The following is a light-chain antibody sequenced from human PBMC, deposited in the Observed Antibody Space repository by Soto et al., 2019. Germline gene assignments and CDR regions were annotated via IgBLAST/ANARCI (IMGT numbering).Light chain of an antibody. V-gene: IGLV1-44*01. CDR2: SNN. CDR1: SSNIGSNT. CDR3: AAWDDSLNGYV. Sequence: QSVLTRPPSASGTPGQRVTISCSGSSSNIGSNTVNWYQQLPGTAPKLLIYSNNQRPSGVPDRFSGSKSGTSASLAISGLQSEDEADYYCAAWDDSLNGYVFGTGTKVNRP. J-gene: IGLJ1*01.